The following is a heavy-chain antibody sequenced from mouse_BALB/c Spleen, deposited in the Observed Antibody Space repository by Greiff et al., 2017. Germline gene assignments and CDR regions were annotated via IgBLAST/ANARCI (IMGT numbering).Heavy chain of an antibody. Sequence: VQLQQSGAELVKPGASVKLSCTASGFNIKDTYMHWVKQRPEQGLEWIGRIDPANGNTKYDPKFQGKATITADTSSNTAYLQLSSLTSEDTAVYYCARGGGSHYCAMDYWGQGTSVTVSA. J-gene: IGHJ4*01. CDR1: GFNIKDTY. D-gene: IGHD1-1*02. CDR2: IDPANGNT. CDR3: ARGGGSHYCAMDY. V-gene: IGHV14-3*02.